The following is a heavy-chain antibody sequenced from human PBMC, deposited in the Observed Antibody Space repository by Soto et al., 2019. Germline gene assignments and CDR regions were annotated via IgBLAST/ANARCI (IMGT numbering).Heavy chain of an antibody. V-gene: IGHV1-69*01. Sequence: QVQLVQSGAEVKKPGSSVKVSCKASGGTFSSYAISWVRQAPGQGLEWMGGIIPIFGTANYAQKFQGRVTITADESTSTTYMELSSLRSENTAVYYGARSYPGPYNPYYYYGMDVWGQGTTVTVSS. CDR1: GGTFSSYA. J-gene: IGHJ6*02. D-gene: IGHD1-1*01. CDR2: IIPIFGTA. CDR3: ARSYPGPYNPYYYYGMDV.